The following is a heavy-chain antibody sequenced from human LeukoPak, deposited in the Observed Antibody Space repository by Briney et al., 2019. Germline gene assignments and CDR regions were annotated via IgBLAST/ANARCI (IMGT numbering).Heavy chain of an antibody. V-gene: IGHV3-23*01. CDR2: ISGSGGST. CDR1: GFTFSSYA. Sequence: GGSLRLSCAASGFTFSSYAKNWVRQAPGKGLEWVSAISGSGGSTYYADSVKGRFTVSRDNSKNTLYLQMNSLRAEDTAVYYCAKAVTPRYYYYYYMDVWGKGTTVTVSS. D-gene: IGHD4-17*01. J-gene: IGHJ6*03. CDR3: AKAVTPRYYYYYYMDV.